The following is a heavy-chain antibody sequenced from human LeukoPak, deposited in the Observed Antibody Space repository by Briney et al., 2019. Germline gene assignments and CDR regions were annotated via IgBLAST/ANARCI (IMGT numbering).Heavy chain of an antibody. CDR1: GASIRSSTNW. CDR3: LYGGNSGDWVY. V-gene: IGHV4-4*02. D-gene: IGHD4-23*01. Sequence: SGTLSLTCAVSGASIRSSTNWWSWVRQPPGKGLEWIGEILHSGSTNYNPSLKSRVTMSADKSKNQFSLNLRSVTAADTAVYYCLYGGNSGDWVYWGQGTLVTVSS. J-gene: IGHJ4*02. CDR2: ILHSGST.